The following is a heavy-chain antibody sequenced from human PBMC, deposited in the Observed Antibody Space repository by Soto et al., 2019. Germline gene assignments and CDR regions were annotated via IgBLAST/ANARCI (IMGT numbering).Heavy chain of an antibody. J-gene: IGHJ4*02. CDR3: ARRGGDIIDDY. CDR1: GGSFSGYY. D-gene: IGHD3-10*01. CDR2: INHSGST. V-gene: IGHV4-34*01. Sequence: SETLSLTCAVYGGSFSGYYWSWIRQPPGKGLEWIGEINHSGSTNYNPSLKSRVTISVDTSKNQFSLKLSSVTAADTAVYYCARRGGDIIDDYWGQGTLVTVSS.